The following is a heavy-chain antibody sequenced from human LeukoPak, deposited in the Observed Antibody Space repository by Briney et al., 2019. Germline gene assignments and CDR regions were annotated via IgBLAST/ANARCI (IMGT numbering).Heavy chain of an antibody. V-gene: IGHV4-59*08. CDR1: GGSISSYY. J-gene: IGHJ4*02. CDR3: ARHGAGSSWFDY. D-gene: IGHD6-13*01. CDR2: IYYSGST. Sequence: SETLSLTCTVSGGSISSYYCSWIRQPPGEGLECIGYIYYSGSTNYNPSLKSRVTISVDTSKDQFSLKLSAVTAADTAVYYCARHGAGSSWFDYWGQGTLVAVSS.